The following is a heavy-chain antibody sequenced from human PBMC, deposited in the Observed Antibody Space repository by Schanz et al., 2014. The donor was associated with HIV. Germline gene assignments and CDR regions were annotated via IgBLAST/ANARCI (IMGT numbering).Heavy chain of an antibody. Sequence: QVQLVQSGAEVKKPGASVKVSCKASGYTLTGYYMHWVRQAPGQGLEWMGWISAYNGNTNYAQKLQGRVTMTTDTSTSTAYMELRSLRSDDTAVYYCARTDYDILTGYSLGYYGMDVWGQGTTVTVSS. CDR2: ISAYNGNT. V-gene: IGHV1-18*04. D-gene: IGHD3-9*01. J-gene: IGHJ6*02. CDR1: GYTLTGYY. CDR3: ARTDYDILTGYSLGYYGMDV.